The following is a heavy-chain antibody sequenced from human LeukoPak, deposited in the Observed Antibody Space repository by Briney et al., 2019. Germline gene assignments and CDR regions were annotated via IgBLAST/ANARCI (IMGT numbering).Heavy chain of an antibody. V-gene: IGHV3-23*01. CDR2: ISTAGDRT. D-gene: IGHD5-24*01. Sequence: GGSLGLSCAASGFIFKSYAMIWVRQAPGKGLESVSSISTAGDRTYYTDSVKGRFAISRDNSKNTLYLQMNSLRAEDTAVYYCAKILERELQYYYYGMDVWGQGTTVTVSS. J-gene: IGHJ6*02. CDR1: GFIFKSYA. CDR3: AKILERELQYYYYGMDV.